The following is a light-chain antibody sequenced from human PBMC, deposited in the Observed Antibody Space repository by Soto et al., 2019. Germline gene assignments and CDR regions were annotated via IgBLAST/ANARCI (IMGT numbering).Light chain of an antibody. J-gene: IGKJ5*01. Sequence: DIQMTQCPSSLSAAVGGRFTWTCQASQDINKNLIWYQQKPGKAPKLLIYDASDLETGVPSRFSGSGSGTGFTFTISSLQPEDFATYYCQQYESLPLTFGQGTRLEIK. CDR2: DAS. CDR3: QQYESLPLT. V-gene: IGKV1-33*01. CDR1: QDINKN.